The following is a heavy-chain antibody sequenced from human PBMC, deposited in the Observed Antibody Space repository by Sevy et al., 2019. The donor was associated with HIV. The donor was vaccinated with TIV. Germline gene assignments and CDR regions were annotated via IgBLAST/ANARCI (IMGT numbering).Heavy chain of an antibody. Sequence: GGSLRLSCAASGFSVSAAWMSWVRQAPGKGLEWVGRIKSEEDGVTADYAEPVKGRFTISRDDFKNMVYLEMNSLRTDDTAMYFCSSIPDPWGHGTLVTVSS. CDR2: IKSEEDGVTA. V-gene: IGHV3-15*01. J-gene: IGHJ5*02. CDR3: SSIPDP. CDR1: GFSVSAAW. D-gene: IGHD2-21*01.